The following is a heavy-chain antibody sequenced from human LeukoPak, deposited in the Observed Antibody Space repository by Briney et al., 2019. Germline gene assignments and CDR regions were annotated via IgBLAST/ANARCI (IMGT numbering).Heavy chain of an antibody. Sequence: GGSLRLSCAASGFTLSNAWMNWVRQAPGKGLEWVGLIKSKTNGETRDYAAPVKGRFTISRDNAKNSLFLQMNSLRAEDAAVYYCARDSDSRSWNYYMDVWGKGTTVTVSS. D-gene: IGHD6-13*01. V-gene: IGHV3-15*01. J-gene: IGHJ6*03. CDR3: ARDSDSRSWNYYMDV. CDR1: GFTLSNAW. CDR2: IKSKTNGETR.